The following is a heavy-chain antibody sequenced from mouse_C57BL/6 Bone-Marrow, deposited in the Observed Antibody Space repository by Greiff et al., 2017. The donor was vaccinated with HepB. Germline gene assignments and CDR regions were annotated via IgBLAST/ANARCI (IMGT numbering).Heavy chain of an antibody. CDR3: AREGTGRYFDY. CDR2: ISYDGSN. Sequence: VQLKESGPGLVKPSQSLSLTCSVTGYSITSGYYWNWIRQFPGNKLEWMGYISYDGSNNYNPSLKNRISITRDTSKNQFFLKLNSVTTEDTATYYCAREGTGRYFDYWGQGTTLTVSS. J-gene: IGHJ2*01. V-gene: IGHV3-6*01. CDR1: GYSITSGYY. D-gene: IGHD4-1*01.